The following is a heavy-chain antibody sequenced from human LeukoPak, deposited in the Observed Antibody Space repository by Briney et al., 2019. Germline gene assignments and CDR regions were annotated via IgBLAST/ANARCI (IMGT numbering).Heavy chain of an antibody. CDR1: GGSISSYY. J-gene: IGHJ4*02. D-gene: IGHD3-22*01. Sequence: SETLSLTCTVSGGSISSYYWSWLRQPPGKGLEWIGNTYPSESTNHNPSLKSRVTTSVDTSKNQLSLKLSSVTTADTAVYYCARGAYYHDTMDWGQGTLVTVSS. V-gene: IGHV4-59*01. CDR3: ARGAYYHDTMD. CDR2: TYPSEST.